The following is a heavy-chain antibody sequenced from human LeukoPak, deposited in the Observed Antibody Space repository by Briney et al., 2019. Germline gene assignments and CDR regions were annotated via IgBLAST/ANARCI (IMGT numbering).Heavy chain of an antibody. CDR2: MNPNSGNT. Sequence: ASVKVFCKASGYTFTSYDINWVRQATGQGLEWMGWMNPNSGNTGYAQKFQGRVTMTRNTSISTAYMELSSLRSEDTAVYYCARSPSMVAGTWWFDPWGQGTLVTVSS. CDR1: GYTFTSYD. J-gene: IGHJ5*02. V-gene: IGHV1-8*01. CDR3: ARSPSMVAGTWWFDP. D-gene: IGHD6-13*01.